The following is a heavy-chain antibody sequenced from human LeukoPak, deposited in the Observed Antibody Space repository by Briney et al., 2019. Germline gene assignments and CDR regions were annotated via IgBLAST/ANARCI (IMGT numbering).Heavy chain of an antibody. CDR1: GYSISSGYY. CDR3: ARPNPYNYGTDAFDI. Sequence: SETLSLTCAVSGYSISSGYYWGWIRQPPGKGLEWIGSIYHSGSTYYNPSLKSRVTISVDTSKNQFSLKLSSATAADTAVYYCARPNPYNYGTDAFDIWGQGTMVTVSS. D-gene: IGHD4-17*01. V-gene: IGHV4-38-2*01. CDR2: IYHSGST. J-gene: IGHJ3*02.